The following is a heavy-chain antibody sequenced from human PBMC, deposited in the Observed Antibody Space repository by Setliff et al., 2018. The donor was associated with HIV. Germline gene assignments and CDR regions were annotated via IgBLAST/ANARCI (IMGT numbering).Heavy chain of an antibody. CDR3: ARRTFGSGRLDP. Sequence: SETLSLTCSVSGDSISSGSYYWSWIRSPAGKGLEWIGQIHTTGSTNYNPSLESRLTISIDTSKNQFSLKLNSVTATDTAVYYCARRTFGSGRLDPWGQGTLVTVSS. CDR1: GDSISSGSYY. D-gene: IGHD3-16*01. CDR2: IHTTGST. V-gene: IGHV4-61*09. J-gene: IGHJ5*02.